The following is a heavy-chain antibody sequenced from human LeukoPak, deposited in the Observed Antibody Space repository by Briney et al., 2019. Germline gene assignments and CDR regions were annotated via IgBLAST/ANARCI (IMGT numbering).Heavy chain of an antibody. J-gene: IGHJ4*02. Sequence: SEPLSRNCAVYGRSFSGYYWRWIRQPPGKGGEGIGEINHSGSTNYNPSLKSRVTISVDTSKNQCSLELSSVTAADTAVYYCARGPDHSRQLWLRNPLYWGQGTLVTVSS. V-gene: IGHV4-34*01. CDR3: ARGPDHSRQLWLRNPLY. D-gene: IGHD5-18*01. CDR2: INHSGST. CDR1: GRSFSGYY.